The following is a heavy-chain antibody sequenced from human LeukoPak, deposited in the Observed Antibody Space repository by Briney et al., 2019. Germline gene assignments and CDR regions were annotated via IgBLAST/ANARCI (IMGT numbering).Heavy chain of an antibody. CDR2: IIPIFGTA. J-gene: IGHJ6*03. V-gene: IGHV1-69*13. Sequence: GASVKVSCKASGGTFSSYAISWVRQAPGQGLEWMGGIIPIFGTANYAQKFQGRVTITADESTSTAYMELSSLRSEDTAVYYCASCRLSWGGVLVVVIAYYYYYMDVWGKGTTVTISS. CDR1: GGTFSSYA. CDR3: ASCRLSWGGVLVVVIAYYYYYMDV. D-gene: IGHD3-22*01.